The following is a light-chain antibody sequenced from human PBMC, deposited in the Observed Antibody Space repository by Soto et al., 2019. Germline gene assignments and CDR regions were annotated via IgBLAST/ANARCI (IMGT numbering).Light chain of an antibody. CDR3: QQYNHWPRGYT. J-gene: IGKJ2*01. Sequence: EIVMTQSPATLSVSPGERATLSCRAGQSVSDNLAWYQQRPGQAPRLLFYGASTRATGVSVRFSASGSGTEFTLTISSLQSEDFAVYYCQQYNHWPRGYTFGQGTKLEIK. CDR1: QSVSDN. CDR2: GAS. V-gene: IGKV3-15*01.